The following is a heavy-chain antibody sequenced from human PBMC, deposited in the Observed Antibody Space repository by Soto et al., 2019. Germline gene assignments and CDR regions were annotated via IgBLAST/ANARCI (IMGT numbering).Heavy chain of an antibody. J-gene: IGHJ6*02. Sequence: PGGSLRLSGAASGFTFRGYGMHWVRQAPGRGLEWVALISYDGSIKYYADSVRGRFTISRDNSKNTLYLQMNSLRAEDTAVYYCANSEYSRYKNIDVWGQGTTVTVSS. CDR1: GFTFRGYG. CDR3: ANSEYSRYKNIDV. V-gene: IGHV3-30*18. CDR2: ISYDGSIK. D-gene: IGHD5-18*01.